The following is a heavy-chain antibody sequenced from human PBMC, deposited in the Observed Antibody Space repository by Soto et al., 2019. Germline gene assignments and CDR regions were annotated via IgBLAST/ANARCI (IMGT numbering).Heavy chain of an antibody. CDR1: GVTLEDYA. J-gene: IGHJ4*02. CDR3: TKESGSGSWTFDY. CDR2: ISWNSGSI. Sequence: PLRVSCTASGVTLEDYAMHWVRQAPGKGLEWVSGISWNSGSIGYADSVKGRFTISRDNAKNSLYLQMNSLRAEDTALYYCTKESGSGSWTFDYWGQGSLVIVSS. V-gene: IGHV3-9*01. D-gene: IGHD3-10*01.